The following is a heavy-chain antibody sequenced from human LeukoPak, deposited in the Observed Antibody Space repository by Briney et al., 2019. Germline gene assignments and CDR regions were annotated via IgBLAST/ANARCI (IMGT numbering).Heavy chain of an antibody. J-gene: IGHJ4*02. CDR1: GFTVSSNY. D-gene: IGHD3-22*01. CDR2: IYSGGST. V-gene: IGHV3-53*01. CDR3: ARGSDYYDSSGYYYY. Sequence: GGSLRLSCAASGFTVSSNYMSWVRQAPGKGLEWVSVIYSGGSTYYADSVKGRFTISRDNSKNTLYLQMNSLRAEDTAVYYCARGSDYYDSSGYYYYWGQGTLVTVSS.